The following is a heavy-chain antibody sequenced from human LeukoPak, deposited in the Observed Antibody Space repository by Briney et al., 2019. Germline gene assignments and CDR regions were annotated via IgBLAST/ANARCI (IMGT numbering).Heavy chain of an antibody. D-gene: IGHD5-18*01. CDR1: GFTFSSYA. CDR3: AKERKYSFGYCIDY. Sequence: AGGSLRLSCAASGFTFSSYAMGWVRQAPGKGLEWVSGMSGSGDATYHADSVKGRFAISRDNSKNTLYLQMDSLGAEDTAIYYCAKERKYSFGYCIDYWGQGTLVTVSS. CDR2: MSGSGDAT. J-gene: IGHJ4*02. V-gene: IGHV3-23*01.